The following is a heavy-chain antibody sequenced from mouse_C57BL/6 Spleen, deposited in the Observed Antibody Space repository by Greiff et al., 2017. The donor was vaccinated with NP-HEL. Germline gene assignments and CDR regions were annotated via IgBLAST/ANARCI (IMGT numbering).Heavy chain of an antibody. J-gene: IGHJ1*03. D-gene: IGHD3-3*01. Sequence: QVQLQQPGAELVKPGASVKLSCKASGYTFTSYRMQWVKQRPGQGLEWIGEIDTCDRYTNYNQQFKGTATLTVDTSSSTAYMQLSSRTAKDSAVYYCASGTGDFDVWGTGTTVTVSS. CDR2: IDTCDRYT. CDR1: GYTFTSYR. V-gene: IGHV1-50*01. CDR3: ASGTGDFDV.